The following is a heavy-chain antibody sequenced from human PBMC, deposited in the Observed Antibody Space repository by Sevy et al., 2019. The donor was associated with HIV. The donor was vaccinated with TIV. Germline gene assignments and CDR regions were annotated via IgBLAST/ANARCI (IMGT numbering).Heavy chain of an antibody. J-gene: IGHJ4*02. V-gene: IGHV3-66*02. CDR1: GFTVNDKY. CDR2: IFSSGST. D-gene: IGHD6-19*01. CDR3: VSLFLSYRSGWSYFDY. Sequence: GGSLRLSCAISGFTVNDKYIIWVRQAPGKGLEWVSVIFSSGSTYYADAAKGRFTISRDNPKNTVDLQMNSVRAEDMAVYYCVSLFLSYRSGWSYFDYWGQGTLVTVSS.